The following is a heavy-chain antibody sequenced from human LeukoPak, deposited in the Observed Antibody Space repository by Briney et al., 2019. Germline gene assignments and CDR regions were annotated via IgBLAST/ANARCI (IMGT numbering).Heavy chain of an antibody. V-gene: IGHV3-23*01. D-gene: IGHD2-15*01. CDR3: AKDLLRWAFDI. CDR2: IDRGGGAR. Sequence: GGSLRLSCAASGFTFSTYAMSWVRQAPGKGLEWVTAIDRGGGARDYADSVKGRFTISRDNSKNILFLQMNNLRGEDTAVYYCAKDLLRWAFDIWGQGTLVTVSS. CDR1: GFTFSTYA. J-gene: IGHJ3*02.